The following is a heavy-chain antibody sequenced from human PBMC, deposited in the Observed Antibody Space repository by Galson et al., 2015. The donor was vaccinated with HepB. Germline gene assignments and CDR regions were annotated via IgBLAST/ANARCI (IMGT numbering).Heavy chain of an antibody. Sequence: SLRLSCAASGFTFSSYAMHWVRQAPGKGLEWVAVISYDGSNKYYADSVKGRFTISRDNSKNTLYLQMNSLRAEDTAVYYCARDEGDSSSWYTHYYYYYGMDVWGQGTTVTVSS. J-gene: IGHJ6*02. CDR1: GFTFSSYA. CDR3: ARDEGDSSSWYTHYYYYYGMDV. D-gene: IGHD6-13*01. CDR2: ISYDGSNK. V-gene: IGHV3-30-3*01.